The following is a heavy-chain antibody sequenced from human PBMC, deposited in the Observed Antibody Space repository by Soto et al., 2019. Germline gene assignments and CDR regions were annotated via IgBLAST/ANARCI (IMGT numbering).Heavy chain of an antibody. V-gene: IGHV1-69*12. J-gene: IGHJ5*02. CDR1: GGTFSSYA. CDR2: IIPIFGTA. Sequence: QVQLVQSGAEVKKPGSSVKVSCKASGGTFSSYAISWVRQAPGQGLEWMGGIIPIFGTANYAQKFQGRVTITADEATSTAYMELSSLRSEDTAGYYWARENDPMERATIKSAGLSWFDPWGQGTLVTVSS. CDR3: ARENDPMERATIKSAGLSWFDP. D-gene: IGHD5-12*01.